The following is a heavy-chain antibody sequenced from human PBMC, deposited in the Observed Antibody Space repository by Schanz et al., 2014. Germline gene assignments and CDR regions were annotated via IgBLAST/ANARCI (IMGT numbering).Heavy chain of an antibody. D-gene: IGHD2-15*01. CDR3: EKAPREYCNYDSCPNWFDS. CDR1: GFTFSSYA. CDR2: ISGRDGST. Sequence: EVQLLESGGGLVQPGGSLRLSCAASGFTFSSYAMTWVRQAPGMGLEWVSAISGRDGSTYYADSVQGRFTISRDNSKNTQYLQMKSLRAEDTAVSCYEKAPREYCNYDSCPNWFDSWGQGTLVNASS. V-gene: IGHV3-23*01. J-gene: IGHJ5*01.